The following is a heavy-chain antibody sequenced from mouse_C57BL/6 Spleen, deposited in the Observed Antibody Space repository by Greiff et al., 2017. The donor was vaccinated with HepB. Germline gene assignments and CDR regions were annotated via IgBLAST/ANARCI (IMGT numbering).Heavy chain of an antibody. CDR2: IYPGDGDT. J-gene: IGHJ3*01. CDR3: ARPDYYGSSYDWFAY. D-gene: IGHD1-1*01. Sequence: VQGVESGPELVKPGASVKISCKASGYAFSSSWMNWVKQRPGKGLEWIGRIYPGDGDTNYNGKFKGKATLTADKSSSTAYMQLSSLTSEDSAVYFCARPDYYGSSYDWFAYWGQGTLVTVSA. V-gene: IGHV1-82*01. CDR1: GYAFSSSW.